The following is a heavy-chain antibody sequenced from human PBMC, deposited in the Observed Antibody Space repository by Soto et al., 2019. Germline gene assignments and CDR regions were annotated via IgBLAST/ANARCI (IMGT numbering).Heavy chain of an antibody. Sequence: GGSLRLSCSASGFTFSSYAMHWVRQAPGKGLEYVSAISSNGGSTYYADSVKGRFTISRDNSKNTLYLQMSSLRAEDTAVYYCVKTHQPTYDVVVVAATAYRGGFDYWGQGTLVTVSS. CDR3: VKTHQPTYDVVVVAATAYRGGFDY. J-gene: IGHJ4*02. CDR1: GFTFSSYA. CDR2: ISSNGGST. D-gene: IGHD2-15*01. V-gene: IGHV3-64D*08.